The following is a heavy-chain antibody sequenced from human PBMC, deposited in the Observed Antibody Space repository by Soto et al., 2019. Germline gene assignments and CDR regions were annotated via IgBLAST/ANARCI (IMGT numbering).Heavy chain of an antibody. V-gene: IGHV3-11*01. CDR3: ARVSPPPDY. Sequence: QVQLVESGGGLVKPGGSLRLSCAASGFTFSDYYMSWIRQAPGKGLEWVSYISTSGSTINYADSVKGRFTISRDNAKXXXXXXXXSXXXXXXXVYYCARVSPPPDYWGQGTLVTVSS. CDR2: ISTSGSTI. CDR1: GFTFSDYY. J-gene: IGHJ4*02.